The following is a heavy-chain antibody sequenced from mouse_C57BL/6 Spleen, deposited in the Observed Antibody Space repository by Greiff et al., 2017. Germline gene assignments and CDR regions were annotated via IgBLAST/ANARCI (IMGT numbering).Heavy chain of an antibody. CDR1: GYTFTDYE. CDR3: AQATGFAY. CDR2: IDPETGGT. Sequence: QVQLKQSGAELVRPGASVTLSCKASGYTFTDYEMHWVKQTPVHGLEWIGAIDPETGGTAYNQKFKGKAILTADKSSSTAYMELRSLTSEDSAVYYCAQATGFAYWGQGTLVTVSA. V-gene: IGHV1-15*01. J-gene: IGHJ3*01. D-gene: IGHD3-2*02.